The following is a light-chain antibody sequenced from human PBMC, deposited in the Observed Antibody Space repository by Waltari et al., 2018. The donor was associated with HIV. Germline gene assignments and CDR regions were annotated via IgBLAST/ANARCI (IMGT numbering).Light chain of an antibody. CDR1: WSDAGDYDY. Sequence: QSALTQPASVSGSPGQSITISCTGTWSDAGDYDYVAWYQQHPGKAPKVIIHDGTNRPSGVSDRVAVSKSGDTASLTISGLQAEDEAIYYCSPYTANSVFFGGGTRLTVL. CDR3: SPYTANSVF. V-gene: IGLV2-14*03. J-gene: IGLJ2*01. CDR2: DGT.